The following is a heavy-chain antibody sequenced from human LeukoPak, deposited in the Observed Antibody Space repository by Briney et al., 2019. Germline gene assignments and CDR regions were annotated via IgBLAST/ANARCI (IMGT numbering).Heavy chain of an antibody. CDR2: ISSSSRYI. D-gene: IGHD3-10*01. CDR3: ARDYHGDYFDY. Sequence: GGSLRLSCAASGFTFSSYRRKWGRQAPGKGVEWVSSISSSSRYIYYADSVKGRFTISRDNAKNSLYLQMNSLRAEDTAVYYCARDYHGDYFDYWGQGTLVTVSS. J-gene: IGHJ4*02. V-gene: IGHV3-21*01. CDR1: GFTFSSYR.